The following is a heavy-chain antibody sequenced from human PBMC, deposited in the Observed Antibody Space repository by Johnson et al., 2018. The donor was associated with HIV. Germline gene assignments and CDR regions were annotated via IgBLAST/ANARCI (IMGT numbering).Heavy chain of an antibody. D-gene: IGHD2-21*02. V-gene: IGHV3-35*01. Sequence: LQLVDSGGGLVQPGGSLRLSCAASKFIFSNSDMIWVHQAPRKRLEWVSGVSWNGSRTHHADSVKGRFTISRDNAKNSLYLQMNSLRPEDTALYYCAKVLVVVTASGAFDIWGQGTMVTVSS. CDR2: VSWNGSRT. J-gene: IGHJ3*02. CDR1: KFIFSNSD. CDR3: AKVLVVVTASGAFDI.